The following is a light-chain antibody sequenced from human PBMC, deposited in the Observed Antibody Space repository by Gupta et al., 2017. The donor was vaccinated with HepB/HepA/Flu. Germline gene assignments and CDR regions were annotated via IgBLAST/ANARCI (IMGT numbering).Light chain of an antibody. V-gene: IGKV1-39*01. CDR1: QSISVY. Sequence: DIQMTQSPSSLSASIGDRVTITCRASQSISVYLNWYQQKSGKAPKLLIYAASKVQSGVPSRFSGSGSGTXFTLTIXSRQPEDFATFYCQQKHRIPGTFGXGTKVEIK. CDR2: AAS. J-gene: IGKJ1*01. CDR3: QQKHRIPGT.